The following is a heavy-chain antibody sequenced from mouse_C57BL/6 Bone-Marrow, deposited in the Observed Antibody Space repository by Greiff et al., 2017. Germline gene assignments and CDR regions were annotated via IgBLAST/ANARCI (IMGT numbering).Heavy chain of an antibody. CDR3: AGHYYGPSWFAY. D-gene: IGHD1-1*01. CDR1: GYTFTDYY. CDR2: INPYNGGT. J-gene: IGHJ3*01. Sequence: EVQLQQSGPVLVKPGASVKMSCKASGYTFTDYYMNWVKQSPGKSLEWIGVINPYNGGTSYNQKFKGKATLTVDKSSSTAYMELNSLTSEDSAVYYCAGHYYGPSWFAYWGQGTLVTVSA. V-gene: IGHV1-19*01.